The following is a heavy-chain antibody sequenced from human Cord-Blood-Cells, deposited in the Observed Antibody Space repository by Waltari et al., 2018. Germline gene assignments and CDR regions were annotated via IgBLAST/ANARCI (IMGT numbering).Heavy chain of an antibody. CDR2: RKQDGSEK. V-gene: IGHV3-7*01. CDR1: GFTFSSYW. Sequence: EVQLVESGGGLVQPGGSLRLSCAASGFTFSSYWMSWVRQAPGKGLEWVANRKQDGSEKYYVDSVKGRFTISRDNAKNSLYLQMNSLRAEDTAVYYCARELTGDAFDIWGQGTMVTVSS. CDR3: ARELTGDAFDI. J-gene: IGHJ3*02. D-gene: IGHD7-27*01.